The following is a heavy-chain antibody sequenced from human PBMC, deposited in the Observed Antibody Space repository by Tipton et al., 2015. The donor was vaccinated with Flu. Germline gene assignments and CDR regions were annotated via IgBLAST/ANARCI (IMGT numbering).Heavy chain of an antibody. D-gene: IGHD1-1*01. V-gene: IGHV3-30*19. CDR2: IWSGGSDK. CDR3: ATEVEGPFDY. J-gene: IGHJ4*02. CDR1: GFMFRSSI. Sequence: SLRLSCAASGFMFRSSIMHWVRQAPGKGLEWVAVIWSGGSDKQYAGSVKGRFIISRDDSKNTLYLQMNSLRPEDTAVYYCATEVEGPFDYWGQGTLVTVSS.